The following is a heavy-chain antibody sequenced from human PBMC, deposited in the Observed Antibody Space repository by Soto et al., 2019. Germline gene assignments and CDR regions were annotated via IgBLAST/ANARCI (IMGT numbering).Heavy chain of an antibody. CDR1: GYTLTELS. J-gene: IGHJ6*02. D-gene: IGHD3-10*01. V-gene: IGHV1-24*01. Sequence: GASVKVSCKVSGYTLTELSMHWVRQAPGKGLEWMGGFDPEDGETIYAQKFQGRVTMTEDTSTDTAYMELSSLRSEDTAVYYCATDRTTMVRGALYYYGMDVWGQGTTVTVSS. CDR3: ATDRTTMVRGALYYYGMDV. CDR2: FDPEDGET.